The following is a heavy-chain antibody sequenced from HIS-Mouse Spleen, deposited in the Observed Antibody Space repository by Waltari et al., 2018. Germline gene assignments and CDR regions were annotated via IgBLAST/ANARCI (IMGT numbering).Heavy chain of an antibody. J-gene: IGHJ3*02. V-gene: IGHV3-30*18. D-gene: IGHD3-22*01. CDR1: GFTFSSYG. CDR3: AKTYYYDSSGSGAFDI. Sequence: QVQLVESGGGVVQPGRSLRLSCAASGFTFSSYGMHWVRQAPGKGLEWVAVISYGGSSKYYADSGKCRCTITRDNYKNTLYLRMTSLRAEDTALYYCAKTYYYDSSGSGAFDIWGQGTMVTVSS. CDR2: ISYGGSSK.